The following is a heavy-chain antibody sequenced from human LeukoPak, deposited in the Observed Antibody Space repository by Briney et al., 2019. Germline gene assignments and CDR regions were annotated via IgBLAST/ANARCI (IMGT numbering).Heavy chain of an antibody. CDR2: ISSRSSYI. CDR1: GFTFSNYN. Sequence: KPGGSLRLSCAASGFTFSNYNMNWVRQAPGKGLEWVSSISSRSSYIYSADSVKGRFTISRDNSKNTLYLQMNSLRADDTAVYYCAKDAVTALAGYYYYMDVWGKGTMVTVSS. D-gene: IGHD6-19*01. V-gene: IGHV3-21*04. J-gene: IGHJ6*03. CDR3: AKDAVTALAGYYYYMDV.